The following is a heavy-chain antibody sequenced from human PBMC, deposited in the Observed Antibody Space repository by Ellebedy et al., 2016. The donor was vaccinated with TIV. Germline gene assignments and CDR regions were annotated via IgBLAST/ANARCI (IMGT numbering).Heavy chain of an antibody. CDR1: GFTFSRYA. Sequence: PGGSLRLSCAASGFTFSRYAMHWVRQAPGKGLAWVAVISYDGSNYYYADSVKGRFTISRHKSKDTLYLQMNSLRADDTAVYYCARVKAYSAFDIWGQGTRVTVSS. D-gene: IGHD2-15*01. V-gene: IGHV3-30-3*01. J-gene: IGHJ3*02. CDR2: ISYDGSNY. CDR3: ARVKAYSAFDI.